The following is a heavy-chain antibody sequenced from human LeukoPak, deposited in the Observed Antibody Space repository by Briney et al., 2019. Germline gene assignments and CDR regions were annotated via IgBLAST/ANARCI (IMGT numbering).Heavy chain of an antibody. J-gene: IGHJ4*02. CDR2: INSDGSST. CDR3: ARGIAAPGRDY. Sequence: GGSLRLSCAVSGFTFSSYWMHWVRQAPGKGLVWVSRINSDGSSTSYADSVKGRFSISRGNAKNTLYLQMNSLRAEDTAVYYCARGIAAPGRDYWGQGTLVTVSS. V-gene: IGHV3-74*01. D-gene: IGHD6-13*01. CDR1: GFTFSSYW.